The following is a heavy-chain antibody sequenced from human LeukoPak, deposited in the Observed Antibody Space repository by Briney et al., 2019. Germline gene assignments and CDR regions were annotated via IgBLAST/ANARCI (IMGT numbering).Heavy chain of an antibody. J-gene: IGHJ4*02. CDR1: GGSFSGYY. Sequence: SETLSLTCAVYGGSFSGYYWSWIRQPPGKGLEWIGEINYSGSTNYNPSLKSRVTISVDTSKNQFSLKLSSVTAADTAVYYCARGRPYYDFWSGYQTLFDYWGQGTLVTVSS. CDR2: INYSGST. D-gene: IGHD3-3*01. V-gene: IGHV4-34*01. CDR3: ARGRPYYDFWSGYQTLFDY.